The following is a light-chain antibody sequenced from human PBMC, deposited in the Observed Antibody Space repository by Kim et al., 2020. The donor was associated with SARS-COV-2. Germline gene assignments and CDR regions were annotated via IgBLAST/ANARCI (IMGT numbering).Light chain of an antibody. Sequence: GQSSTIACTGTSSDGGSYNLVSWYQQHPGKAPKLLLDEVSKRPSGVSNRFSGSKSGNTASLTISGLQAEDEADYYCCSYAGSSTLVFGGGTQLTVL. V-gene: IGLV2-23*02. CDR1: SSDGGSYNL. J-gene: IGLJ2*01. CDR2: EVS. CDR3: CSYAGSSTLV.